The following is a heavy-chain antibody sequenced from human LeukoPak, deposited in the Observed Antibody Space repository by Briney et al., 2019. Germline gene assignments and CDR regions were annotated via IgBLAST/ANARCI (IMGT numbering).Heavy chain of an antibody. V-gene: IGHV1-2*02. CDR2: INPNSGGT. J-gene: IGHJ4*02. D-gene: IGHD2-21*02. CDR1: GYTLTGYY. CDR3: ARALVGDLDLYYFDY. Sequence: ASVKVSCRASGYTLTGYYMHWVRQAPGQGLEWMGWINPNSGGTNYAQKFQGRVTMTRDTSISTAYMELSRLRSDDTAVYYCARALVGDLDLYYFDYWGQGTLVTVSS.